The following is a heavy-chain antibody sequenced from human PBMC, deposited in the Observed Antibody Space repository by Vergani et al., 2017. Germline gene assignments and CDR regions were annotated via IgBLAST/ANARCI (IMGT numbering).Heavy chain of an antibody. CDR2: IYYSGST. J-gene: IGHJ6*02. Sequence: QLQLHKSGPGLVKPSETLSLTCTLSGGSISSSSHFWGWLRQTPGKGLEWIGSIYYSGSTYYNPSLKSRVSISVVTSKNQFSLNLSSVTAADSAVYYCARHDSGHYDYSYYGLDVWGQGTTVTVSS. V-gene: IGHV4-39*01. CDR1: GGSISSSSHF. D-gene: IGHD3-3*01. CDR3: ARHDSGHYDYSYYGLDV.